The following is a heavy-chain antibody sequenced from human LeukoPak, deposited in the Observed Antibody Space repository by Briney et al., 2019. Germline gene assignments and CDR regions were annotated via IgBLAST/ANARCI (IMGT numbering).Heavy chain of an antibody. J-gene: IGHJ4*02. CDR2: ISFDGSHK. V-gene: IGHV3-30*04. Sequence: GGSLRLSCAASGFTFSSYAIHWVRQAPGKGLEWVAVISFDGSHKYYADSVKGRFTISRDNSKNTLYLQMISLRAEDTAVYYCARADCNGDNCYDTLDYWGQGTLVTVSS. CDR3: ARADCNGDNCYDTLDY. D-gene: IGHD2-15*01. CDR1: GFTFSSYA.